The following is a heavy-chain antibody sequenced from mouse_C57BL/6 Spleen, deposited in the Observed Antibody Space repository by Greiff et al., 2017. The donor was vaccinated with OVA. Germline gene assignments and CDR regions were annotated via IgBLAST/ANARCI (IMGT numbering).Heavy chain of an antibody. CDR2: ISDGGSYT. J-gene: IGHJ3*01. Sequence: EVQVVESGGGLVKPGGSLKLSCAASGFTFSSYAMSWVRQTPEQRLEWVATISDGGSYTYYPDNVKGRFTISRDNAKNNLYLQMSHLKSEDTAMYYCARDLTGASWFAYWGQGTLVTVSA. D-gene: IGHD4-1*01. V-gene: IGHV5-4*01. CDR3: ARDLTGASWFAY. CDR1: GFTFSSYA.